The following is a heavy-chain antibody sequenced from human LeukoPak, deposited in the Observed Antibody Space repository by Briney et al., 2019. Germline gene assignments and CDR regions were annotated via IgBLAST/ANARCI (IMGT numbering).Heavy chain of an antibody. V-gene: IGHV4-39*01. CDR3: ARPDDGAFDF. J-gene: IGHJ3*01. CDR2: IYYSGST. D-gene: IGHD5-24*01. Sequence: SETLSLTCAVIGGSFSTNYWGWIRQPPGKGLEWIGNIYYSGSTYYNPSLKSRVTISLDTSKNQFSLKLSSVTAADTAVYYCARPDDGAFDFWGQGTMVTVST. CDR1: GGSFSTNY.